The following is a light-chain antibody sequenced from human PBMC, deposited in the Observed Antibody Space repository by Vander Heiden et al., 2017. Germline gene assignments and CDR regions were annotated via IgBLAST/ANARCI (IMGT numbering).Light chain of an antibody. V-gene: IGLV2-11*01. Sequence: HSPLTPPRPVSVSPAQSITISCAGTSNDVGDYNSVSWYQQHPGKAPKLMIYEVTERPSGVPDRFSGSKSGNTASLTISGLQAEDEADYYCCSYAGTNTWVFGGGTKLTVL. CDR3: CSYAGTNTWV. CDR2: EVT. J-gene: IGLJ3*02. CDR1: SNDVGDYNS.